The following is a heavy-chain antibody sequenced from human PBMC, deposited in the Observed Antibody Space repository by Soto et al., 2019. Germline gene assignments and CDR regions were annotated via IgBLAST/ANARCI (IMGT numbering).Heavy chain of an antibody. V-gene: IGHV3-23*01. Sequence: PGGSLRLSCAASGFTFSSYAMSWVRQAPGKGLEWVSAISGSGGSTYYADSVKGRFTISRDNSKNTLYLQMNSLRAEDTAVYYCVSLLGSYYHYRMDVWGQGTKVPVSS. CDR1: GFTFSSYA. CDR2: ISGSGGST. D-gene: IGHD3-16*01. J-gene: IGHJ6*02. CDR3: VSLLGSYYHYRMDV.